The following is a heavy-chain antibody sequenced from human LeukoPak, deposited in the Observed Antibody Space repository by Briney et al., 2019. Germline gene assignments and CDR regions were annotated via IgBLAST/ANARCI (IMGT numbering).Heavy chain of an antibody. CDR3: VKSLDRHYYDIHGPLSH. CDR1: GFTFSDYG. D-gene: IGHD3-22*01. Sequence: GGSLRLSCAASGFTFSDYGMYWVRQAPGKGLEWVAAISYEGSNKHYGDSVKGRITISRDNARNTVDLQMNSLRAEDTAVYYCVKSLDRHYYDIHGPLSHWGQGTLVTVSS. J-gene: IGHJ4*02. CDR2: ISYEGSNK. V-gene: IGHV3-30*18.